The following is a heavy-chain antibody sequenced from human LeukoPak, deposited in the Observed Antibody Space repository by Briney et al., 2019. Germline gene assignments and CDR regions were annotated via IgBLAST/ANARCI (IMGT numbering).Heavy chain of an antibody. Sequence: PSETLSLTCTVPGGSISSYYWSWIRQPPGKGLEWIGYIYYSGSTNYNPSLKSRVTISVDTSKNQFSLKLSSVTAADTAVYYCARVYYDFWSGFYGMDVWGQGTTVTVSS. CDR2: IYYSGST. J-gene: IGHJ6*02. D-gene: IGHD3-3*01. CDR1: GGSISSYY. V-gene: IGHV4-59*01. CDR3: ARVYYDFWSGFYGMDV.